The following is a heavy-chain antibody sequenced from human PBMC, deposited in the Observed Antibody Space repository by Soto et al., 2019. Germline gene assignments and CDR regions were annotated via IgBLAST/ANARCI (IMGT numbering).Heavy chain of an antibody. V-gene: IGHV3-33*01. Sequence: QVQLVESGGGVVQPGRSLRLSCEASGLTFSNYGMHWVRQAPGKGLEWVAVIWYDGSRKYYAESVKGRFTISRDNSKNTLFLQMNSLRPEDTAVYYCVRWYYFQTGGPFDRWGQGTLVTVSS. CDR2: IWYDGSRK. J-gene: IGHJ4*02. D-gene: IGHD2-8*02. CDR3: VRWYYFQTGGPFDR. CDR1: GLTFSNYG.